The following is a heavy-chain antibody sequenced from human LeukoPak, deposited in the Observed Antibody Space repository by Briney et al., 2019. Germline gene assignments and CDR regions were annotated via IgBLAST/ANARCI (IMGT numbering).Heavy chain of an antibody. Sequence: GASLKISSKGSGYSFTSYWIGWVRQLPGRVLEWMGIIYPGDSNTRYNPSFQSRVTISADTSISTAYLQWSSLTASDTAMYYCARLLGYSSSIWFDPCGQGTLVTVSS. V-gene: IGHV5-51*01. CDR3: ARLLGYSSSIWFDP. J-gene: IGHJ5*02. D-gene: IGHD6-6*01. CDR1: GYSFTSYW. CDR2: IYPGDSNT.